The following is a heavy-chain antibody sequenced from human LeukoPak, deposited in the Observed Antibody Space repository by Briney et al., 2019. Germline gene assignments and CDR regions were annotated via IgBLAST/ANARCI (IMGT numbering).Heavy chain of an antibody. V-gene: IGHV3-30*02. D-gene: IGHD3-9*01. Sequence: GGSLRLSCAASGFTFSSYAMHWVRQAPGKGLEWVAFIRYDGSNKYYADSVKGRFTISRDNSKNTLYLQMNSLRTEDTAVYYCAKEARYFDWLDAFDIWGQGTMVTVSS. CDR1: GFTFSSYA. CDR2: IRYDGSNK. CDR3: AKEARYFDWLDAFDI. J-gene: IGHJ3*02.